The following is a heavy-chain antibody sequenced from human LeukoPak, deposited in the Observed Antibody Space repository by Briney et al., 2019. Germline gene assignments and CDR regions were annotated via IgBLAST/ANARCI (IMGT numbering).Heavy chain of an antibody. Sequence: GESLKISCKGSGYTFTNYWIGWVCQMPGKGLEWMGIIYPGDSDTRYSPSFQGQVTISADKSISSAYLQWSSLKASDTAMYYCARLVGSTYVDYWGQGTLVTVSS. CDR1: GYTFTNYW. D-gene: IGHD1-26*01. CDR3: ARLVGSTYVDY. J-gene: IGHJ4*02. CDR2: IYPGDSDT. V-gene: IGHV5-51*01.